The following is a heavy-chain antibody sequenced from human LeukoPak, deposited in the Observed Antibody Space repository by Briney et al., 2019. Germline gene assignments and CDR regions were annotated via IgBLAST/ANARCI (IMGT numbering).Heavy chain of an antibody. CDR3: ARDQMISAAGLDY. CDR2: ISYDGSNK. Sequence: GGSLRLSCTASGFAFSSFAMHWVRQAPAKGLEWVAVISYDGSNKYFADSVKGRFTISRDNSKNTLYLQMNSLRAEDTAVYYCARDQMISAAGLDYWGQGTLVTVSS. D-gene: IGHD6-13*01. J-gene: IGHJ4*02. V-gene: IGHV3-30-3*01. CDR1: GFAFSSFA.